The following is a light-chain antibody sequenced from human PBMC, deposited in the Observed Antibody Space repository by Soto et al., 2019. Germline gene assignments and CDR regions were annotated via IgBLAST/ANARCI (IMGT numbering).Light chain of an antibody. CDR3: QQYGGSPPHT. CDR1: QSVSSSY. J-gene: IGKJ2*01. Sequence: EMVLTQSPGTLSLSPGERATLSCRASQSVSSSYLAWYQQKPGQAPRLLIYSASSRATGIPDRFSGSGSGTDFTLTISRLEPEDFAVYYCQQYGGSPPHTFGQGTKLEIK. CDR2: SAS. V-gene: IGKV3-20*01.